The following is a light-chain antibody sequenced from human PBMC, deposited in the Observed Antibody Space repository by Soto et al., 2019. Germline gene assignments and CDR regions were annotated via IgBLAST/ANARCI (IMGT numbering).Light chain of an antibody. CDR2: DVS. CDR1: SSDVGGYNY. Sequence: QSVLTQPASVSGSPGQSIIISCTGTSSDVGGYNYVSWYQQHPGKAPKFMIYDVSSRPSGVSNRFSGSKSGNTASLTISGLQAEDEADYYCSSYTSSSVVFGGGTKLTVL. V-gene: IGLV2-14*03. CDR3: SSYTSSSVV. J-gene: IGLJ2*01.